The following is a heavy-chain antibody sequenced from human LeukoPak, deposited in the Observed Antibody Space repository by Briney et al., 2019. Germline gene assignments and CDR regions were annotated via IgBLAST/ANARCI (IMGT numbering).Heavy chain of an antibody. V-gene: IGHV3-66*01. Sequence: GGSLRLSCAASGFTFSDYHISWIRQAPGKGLEWVSVIYSNGDTYYANSVKGRFTISRDNSKNTLYLQMSSLRAEDTAVYYCARRMACGGDCFRAYDYWGQGTLVTVSS. CDR1: GFTFSDYH. CDR2: IYSNGDT. CDR3: ARRMACGGDCFRAYDY. D-gene: IGHD2-21*02. J-gene: IGHJ4*02.